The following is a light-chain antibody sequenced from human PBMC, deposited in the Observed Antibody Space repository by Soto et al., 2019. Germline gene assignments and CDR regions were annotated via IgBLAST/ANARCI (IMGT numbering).Light chain of an antibody. Sequence: QSVLTQPPSASGTPGQSVTISCSRRISNIGSNYVHWYQQLPGTAPKLLIYKNDQRPSGVPDRISGSKSGTSASLAISGLRSEDEADYYCSTWDDGLSGVLFGGGTKVTVL. CDR3: STWDDGLSGVL. CDR1: ISNIGSNY. V-gene: IGLV1-47*01. J-gene: IGLJ2*01. CDR2: KND.